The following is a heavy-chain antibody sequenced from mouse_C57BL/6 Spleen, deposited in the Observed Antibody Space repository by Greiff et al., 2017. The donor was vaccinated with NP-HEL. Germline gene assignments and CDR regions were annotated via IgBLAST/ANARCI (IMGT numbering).Heavy chain of an antibody. J-gene: IGHJ4*01. CDR3: ARLGTTVDPFAMDY. Sequence: QVQLQQPGAELVRPGSSVKLSCKASGYTFTSYWMHWVKQRPIQGLEWIGNIDPSDSETHYNQKFKDKATLTVDKSSSTAYMQLSSLTSEDSAVYYCARLGTTVDPFAMDYWGQGTSVTVSS. V-gene: IGHV1-52*01. CDR2: IDPSDSET. D-gene: IGHD1-1*01. CDR1: GYTFTSYW.